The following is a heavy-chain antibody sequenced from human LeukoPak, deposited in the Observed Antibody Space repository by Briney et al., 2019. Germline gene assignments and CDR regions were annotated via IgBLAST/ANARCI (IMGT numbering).Heavy chain of an antibody. CDR2: IYASGST. CDR1: GGSISSYY. D-gene: IGHD3-22*01. Sequence: KPSETLSLTCTVSGGSISSYYWSWIRQPAGKGLEWIGRIYASGSTDYNPSLKSRVTMSVDTSKNQFSLKLNSVTAADTAVYYCAREVNSSGYYSAFDIWGQGTMVAVSS. V-gene: IGHV4-4*07. J-gene: IGHJ3*02. CDR3: AREVNSSGYYSAFDI.